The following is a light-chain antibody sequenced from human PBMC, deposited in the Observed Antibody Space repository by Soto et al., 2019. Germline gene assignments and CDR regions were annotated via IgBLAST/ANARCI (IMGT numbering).Light chain of an antibody. CDR1: QDVTTN. V-gene: IGKV3-15*01. CDR2: DIS. CDR3: QQYNNWPFS. J-gene: IGKJ5*01. Sequence: EITMTQFPGILSASPGEGVTLSCRAAQDVTTNFAWYQQKRGQAPRLLIYDISSRAKGVPARFSGSGSGTEFPLSISGLQSEDFAVYFCQQYNNWPFSFGQGTRLEIK.